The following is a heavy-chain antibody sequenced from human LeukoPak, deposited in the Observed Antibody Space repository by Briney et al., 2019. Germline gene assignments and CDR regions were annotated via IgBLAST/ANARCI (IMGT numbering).Heavy chain of an antibody. Sequence: SETLSLTCTVSGGSISSYYWSWIRQPPGKGLEWIGYIYYSGSTNYNPSLKSRVTISVDASKNQFSLKLSSVTAADTAVYYCAGPDKDVVVVVAATRYYYYGMDVWGKGTTVTVSS. CDR1: GGSISSYY. V-gene: IGHV4-59*01. D-gene: IGHD2-15*01. CDR2: IYYSGST. J-gene: IGHJ6*04. CDR3: AGPDKDVVVVVAATRYYYYGMDV.